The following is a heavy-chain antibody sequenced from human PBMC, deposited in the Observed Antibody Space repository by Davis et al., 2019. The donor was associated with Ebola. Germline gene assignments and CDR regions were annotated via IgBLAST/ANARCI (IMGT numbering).Heavy chain of an antibody. V-gene: IGHV1-58*02. CDR1: GFTFSSSG. CDR3: ATSAGTVGKFDL. Sequence: AASVKVSCKTYGFTFSSSGMQWVRQARGQRLEWIGGIVVGSGNTNYAQKFRERLTMTREMSTSTAHMELRSLRFEDTAVYYCATSAGTVGKFDLWGQGALVTVSS. J-gene: IGHJ4*02. D-gene: IGHD1-14*01. CDR2: IVVGSGNT.